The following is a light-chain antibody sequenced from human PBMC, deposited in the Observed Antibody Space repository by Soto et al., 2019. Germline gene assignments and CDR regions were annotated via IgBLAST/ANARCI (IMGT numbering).Light chain of an antibody. CDR3: QQYGSSPIT. V-gene: IGKV3-20*01. CDR2: GAS. Sequence: EIVLTQSPGTLSLSPGERSTLSCRASQTIGSNLAWYQQKPGQAPRLLIYGASSRATGIPDRFSGSGSGTDFTLTISRLEPEDFAVYYCQQYGSSPITLGQGTRLENK. CDR1: QTIGSN. J-gene: IGKJ5*01.